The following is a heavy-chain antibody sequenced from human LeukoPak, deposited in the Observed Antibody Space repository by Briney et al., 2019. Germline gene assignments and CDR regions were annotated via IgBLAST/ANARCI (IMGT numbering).Heavy chain of an antibody. V-gene: IGHV1-2*02. CDR2: INPNSGGT. Sequence: ASVKVSCKASGYTFTCYYIHWVRQAPGQGLEWMGWINPNSGGTNYAQKFQGRVTMTRDTSIRTAYMEVSKLTSDDTAVYYCARQAANGNWFDPWGQGTLVTVSS. CDR1: GYTFTCYY. D-gene: IGHD6-13*01. CDR3: ARQAANGNWFDP. J-gene: IGHJ5*02.